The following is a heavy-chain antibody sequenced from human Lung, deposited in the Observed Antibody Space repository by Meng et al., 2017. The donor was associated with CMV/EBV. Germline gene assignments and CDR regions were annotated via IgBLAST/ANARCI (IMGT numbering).Heavy chain of an antibody. CDR3: ATFKQQPVGGTYWYSDL. CDR2: IHRDGNT. J-gene: IGHJ2*01. CDR1: GLTVSGND. D-gene: IGHD6-13*01. V-gene: IGHV3-66*02. Sequence: SXAASGLTVSGNDMTWVRQAPGKGLEWVSLIHRDGNTYYGDSVKGRFTSSRDNSMNTLYLQMNSLKTEDTAVYYCATFKQQPVGGTYWYSDLWGRGTLVXVSS.